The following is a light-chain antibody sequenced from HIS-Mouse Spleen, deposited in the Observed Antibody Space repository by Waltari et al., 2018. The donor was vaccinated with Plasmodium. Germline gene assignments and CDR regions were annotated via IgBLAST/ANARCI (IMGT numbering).Light chain of an antibody. V-gene: IGLV2-14*01. J-gene: IGLJ1*01. CDR1: ISDVGGYIY. Sequence: QSALTQPASVSGSPGQSITIPCTGTISDVGGYIYVSSYQQHPGKAPKLMIYEVSNRPSGVSNRFSGSKSGNTASLTISGLQAEDEADYYCSSYTSSSTLDVFGTGTKVTVL. CDR2: EVS. CDR3: SSYTSSSTLDV.